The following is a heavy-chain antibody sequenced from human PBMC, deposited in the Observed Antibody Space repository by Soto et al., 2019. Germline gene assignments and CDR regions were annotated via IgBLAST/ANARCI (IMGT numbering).Heavy chain of an antibody. CDR3: ARPARNLLDSGGFYYYYGMDV. D-gene: IGHD2-15*01. V-gene: IGHV1-18*01. CDR2: ISAYNGNT. Sequence: GASVKVSCKASGYTFTSYGISRVRQAPGQGLEWMGWISAYNGNTNYAQKLQGRVTMTTDTSTSTAYMELRSLRSDDTAVYYCARPARNLLDSGGFYYYYGMDVWGQGTTVTVSS. CDR1: GYTFTSYG. J-gene: IGHJ6*02.